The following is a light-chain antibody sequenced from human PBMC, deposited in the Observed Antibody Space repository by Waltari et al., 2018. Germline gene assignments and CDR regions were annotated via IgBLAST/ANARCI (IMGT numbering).Light chain of an antibody. CDR1: RNNVGGYNF. V-gene: IGLV2-14*03. CDR3: SSFSSGSTPVV. CDR2: NVS. Sequence: SVLTQPASVSGSPGQSITIPCPGTRNNVGGYNFIYWYQQHPGKAPKLIIFNVSNRPSGVSNRFSGSKSGNTASLTISGLQAEDEADFYCSSFSSGSTPVVFGGGTMLTVL. J-gene: IGLJ2*01.